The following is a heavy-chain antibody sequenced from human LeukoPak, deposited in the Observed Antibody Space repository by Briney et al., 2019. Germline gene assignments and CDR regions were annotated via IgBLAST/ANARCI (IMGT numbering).Heavy chain of an antibody. J-gene: IGHJ4*02. CDR2: VYGGGVGS. CDR1: GFTFSGYA. V-gene: IGHV3-23*01. D-gene: IGHD1-14*01. CDR3: AKMEGATPGIYYFDS. Sequence: PGASLRLSCAASGFTFSGYAMSWVRQAPGKGLEWVSHVYGGGVGSYYADSVKGRFTISRDNSKNTLYLQMSSLRAEDTGVYYCAKMEGATPGIYYFDSWGQGTLVTVSS.